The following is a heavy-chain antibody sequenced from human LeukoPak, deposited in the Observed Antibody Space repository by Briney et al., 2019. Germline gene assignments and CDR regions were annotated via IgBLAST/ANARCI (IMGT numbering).Heavy chain of an antibody. V-gene: IGHV4-34*01. CDR1: GGSLSGYH. D-gene: IGHD2-2*01. CDR3: ARTYCSTTTCYAPFDY. J-gene: IGHJ4*02. CDR2: INHSGSS. Sequence: PSETLSLTCAVYGGSLSGYHWSWIRQPPGKGPEWIEEINHSGSSNYNPSLKSRLTMSVDTSKNQFSLKLSSVTAADTAIYYCARTYCSTTTCYAPFDYWGQGTLVAVSS.